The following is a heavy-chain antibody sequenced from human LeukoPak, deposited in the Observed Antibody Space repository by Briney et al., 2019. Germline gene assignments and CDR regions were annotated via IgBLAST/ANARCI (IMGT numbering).Heavy chain of an antibody. Sequence: PGGSLRLSCAASGFTFSSYAMSWVRQAPGKGLEWVSAISGSGSSTYYADSVKGRFTISRDNAKNSLYLQMNSLRAEDTAVYYCAELGITMIGGVWGKGTTVTISS. CDR3: AELGITMIGGV. CDR1: GFTFSSYA. D-gene: IGHD3-10*02. V-gene: IGHV3-23*01. J-gene: IGHJ6*04. CDR2: ISGSGSST.